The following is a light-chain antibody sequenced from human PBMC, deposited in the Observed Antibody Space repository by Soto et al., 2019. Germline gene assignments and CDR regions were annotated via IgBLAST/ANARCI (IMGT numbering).Light chain of an antibody. CDR2: DVS. CDR1: SSDVGGYNY. V-gene: IGLV2-14*01. CDR3: SSYTSSSTVV. J-gene: IGLJ2*01. Sequence: QSALPQPASVSGSPGQSITISCTGTSSDVGGYNYVSWYQQHPDKAPKLMIYDVSNRPSGVSNRFSGSKSANTASLTISGLQAEDEADYYCSSYTSSSTVVFGGGTKLTVL.